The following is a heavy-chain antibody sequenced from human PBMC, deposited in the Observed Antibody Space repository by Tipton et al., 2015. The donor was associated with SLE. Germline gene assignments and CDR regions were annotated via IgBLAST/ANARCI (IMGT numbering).Heavy chain of an antibody. Sequence: TLSLTCAVSGGSINTFGYYWAWIRQRPGEGLEWFGYIFYSGSTYYSPSLKSRVSISSDTSTNQFSLTLSSVTAADTAVYYCARYASKDLGSEYSPGGFDPWGQGILVTVSS. J-gene: IGHJ5*02. V-gene: IGHV4-31*11. CDR2: IFYSGST. CDR3: ARYASKDLGSEYSPGGFDP. CDR1: GGSINTFGYY. D-gene: IGHD2/OR15-2a*01.